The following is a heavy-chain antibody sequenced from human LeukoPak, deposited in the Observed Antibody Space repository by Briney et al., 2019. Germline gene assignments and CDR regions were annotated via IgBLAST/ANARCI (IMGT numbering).Heavy chain of an antibody. D-gene: IGHD3-22*01. J-gene: IGHJ3*02. CDR1: GYTFTSYY. V-gene: IGHV1-46*01. CDR2: INPSGGST. CDR3: ARVAVGITMTPRDAFDI. Sequence: ASVKVSCKASGYTFTSYYMHWVRQAPGQGLEWMGIINPSGGSTNYAQKFQGRVTMTRDTSTSTVYMELSRLRSEDTAVYYCARVAVGITMTPRDAFDIWGQGTMVTVSS.